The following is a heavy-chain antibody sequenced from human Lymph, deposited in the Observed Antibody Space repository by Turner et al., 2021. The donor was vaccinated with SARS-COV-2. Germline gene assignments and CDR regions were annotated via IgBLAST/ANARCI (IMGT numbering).Heavy chain of an antibody. Sequence: QVQLQDSGLGLVKPSQTLSFTCTVSGGSISSGDYYWGWIRQPPGKGLEWIGYIYYSGSTFNNPSLKSRVTISVDTSKNQFSLKLSSVTAADTAVYYCVRVVVLRRAYFDYWGQGTLVTVSS. J-gene: IGHJ4*02. V-gene: IGHV4-30-4*01. CDR1: GGSISSGDYY. CDR2: IYYSGST. D-gene: IGHD4-17*01. CDR3: VRVVVLRRAYFDY.